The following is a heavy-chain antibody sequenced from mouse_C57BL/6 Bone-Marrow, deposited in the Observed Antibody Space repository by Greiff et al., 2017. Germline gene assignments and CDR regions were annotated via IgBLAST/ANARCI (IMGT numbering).Heavy chain of an antibody. V-gene: IGHV5-4*01. Sequence: EVKLMESGGGLVKPGGSLKLSCAASGFTLSSYAMSWVRQTPEKRLEWVATISDGGSYTYYPDNVKGRFTISRDNAKNNLYLQMSHLKSEDTAMYYCARDLDWVYAMDYWGQGTSVTVSS. D-gene: IGHD4-1*01. CDR2: ISDGGSYT. CDR3: ARDLDWVYAMDY. J-gene: IGHJ4*01. CDR1: GFTLSSYA.